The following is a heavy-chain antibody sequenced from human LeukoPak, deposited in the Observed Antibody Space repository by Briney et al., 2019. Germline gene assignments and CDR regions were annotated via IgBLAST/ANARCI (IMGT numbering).Heavy chain of an antibody. V-gene: IGHV4-4*09. CDR1: GGSFSSYY. Sequence: SETLFLTCTVSGGSFSSYYLSWVRQPPGKGLEWIGYIYTSGSTNYNPSLKSRVTISVDTSKNQFSLKLSSVTAADTAVYYCARYYYGSGSDYYFDYWGQGTLVTVSS. J-gene: IGHJ4*02. CDR2: IYTSGST. CDR3: ARYYYGSGSDYYFDY. D-gene: IGHD3-10*01.